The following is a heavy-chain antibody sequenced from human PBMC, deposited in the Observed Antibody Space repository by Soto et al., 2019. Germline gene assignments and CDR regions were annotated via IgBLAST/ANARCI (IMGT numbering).Heavy chain of an antibody. CDR2: ISAYNGNT. V-gene: IGHV1-18*01. CDR3: ARDLGQQLFDY. Sequence: ASVKVSCKASGYSFTSYGISWVRQAPGQGLEWMGWISAYNGNTNYAQKLQGRVSMTTDTSTSTAYMELRSLRSDDAAVYYCARDLGQQLFDYWGQGTLVTVSS. J-gene: IGHJ4*02. D-gene: IGHD6-13*01. CDR1: GYSFTSYG.